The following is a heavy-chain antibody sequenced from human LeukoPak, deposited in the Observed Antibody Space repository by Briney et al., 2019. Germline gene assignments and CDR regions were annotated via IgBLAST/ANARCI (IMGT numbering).Heavy chain of an antibody. Sequence: APVKVSCKASGGTFSSYTISWVRQAPGQGLEWMGRIIPILGMANYAQKFQGRVTITADKSTSTAYMELSSLRSEDTAVYYCAKSGLGGDYVSFDYWGQGTLVTVSS. CDR1: GGTFSSYT. CDR3: AKSGLGGDYVSFDY. J-gene: IGHJ4*02. V-gene: IGHV1-69*02. CDR2: IIPILGMA. D-gene: IGHD4-17*01.